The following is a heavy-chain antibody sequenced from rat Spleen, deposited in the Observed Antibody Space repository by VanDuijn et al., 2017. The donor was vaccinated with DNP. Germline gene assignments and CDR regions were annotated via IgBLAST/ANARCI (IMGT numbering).Heavy chain of an antibody. Sequence: EVQLQESGPGLVKPSQSLSLTCSVTGYSITSNYWGWIRKFPGNKLEWMGFISSAGSTNYNPSLKSRISITRDTSKNQFFLQVNSVTTEDTATYYCARWPGYNPPYAMDAWGQGTSVTVSS. CDR1: GYSITSNY. CDR2: ISSAGST. V-gene: IGHV3-3*01. J-gene: IGHJ4*01. CDR3: ARWPGYNPPYAMDA. D-gene: IGHD1-4*01.